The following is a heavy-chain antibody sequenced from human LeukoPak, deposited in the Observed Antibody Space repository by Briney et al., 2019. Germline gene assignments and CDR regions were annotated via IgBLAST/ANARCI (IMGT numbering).Heavy chain of an antibody. Sequence: ASVKVSCKASGYTFTTYYIHWVRQAPGQGLEWMGWINPNGGGTKYAQNFQGRVTMTRDTSVSTAYMELSRLRSEDTAVYYCARSHSSGWFHYAFDIWGQGTMVTVSS. J-gene: IGHJ3*02. CDR2: INPNGGGT. V-gene: IGHV1-2*02. D-gene: IGHD6-19*01. CDR1: GYTFTTYY. CDR3: ARSHSSGWFHYAFDI.